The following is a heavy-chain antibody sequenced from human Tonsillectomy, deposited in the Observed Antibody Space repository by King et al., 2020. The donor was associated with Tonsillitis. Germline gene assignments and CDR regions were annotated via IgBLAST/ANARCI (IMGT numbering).Heavy chain of an antibody. J-gene: IGHJ4*02. Sequence: VQLQESGPGLVKPSQTLSLTRTVSGGSISSDDFYWSWIRQPPGKGLEWIGYIYYSGSTDYNPSLKSRITMSVDTSKNQFSLKLSSVTAADTAVYYCARDRRDYYGNSGYTTLFDYWGQGTLVTVSS. CDR1: GGSISSDDFY. V-gene: IGHV4-30-4*01. CDR2: IYYSGST. D-gene: IGHD3-22*01. CDR3: ARDRRDYYGNSGYTTLFDY.